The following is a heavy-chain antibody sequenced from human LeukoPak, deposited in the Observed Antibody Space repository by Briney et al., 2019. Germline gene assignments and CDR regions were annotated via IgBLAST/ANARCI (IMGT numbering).Heavy chain of an antibody. Sequence: GGSLRLSCAASGFIVNRNDMHWVRQVTGRGLEWVSGLLIAGDPYYRDSVKGRFTISRDNAKNTLYLQMNSLRAEDTAVYYCARDKNYYDSRGALPHWGQGTLVTVSS. CDR2: LLIAGDP. CDR1: GFIVNRND. D-gene: IGHD3-22*01. J-gene: IGHJ1*01. CDR3: ARDKNYYDSRGALPH. V-gene: IGHV3-13*05.